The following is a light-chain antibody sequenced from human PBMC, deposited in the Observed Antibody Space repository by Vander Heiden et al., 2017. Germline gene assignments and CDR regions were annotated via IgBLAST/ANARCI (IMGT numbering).Light chain of an antibody. V-gene: IGKV3-11*01. CDR1: HSISSY. CDR2: GAS. J-gene: IGKJ2*01. Sequence: EIVMTQSPATLPLSPGDRATLTCRTSHSISSYLAWYQQKPGQAPRLLIYGASNRAAGIPARFSASASGTDFTLTISSLEPEDFAVYYCQQRNNWPAVTFGQGTRLEIK. CDR3: QQRNNWPAVT.